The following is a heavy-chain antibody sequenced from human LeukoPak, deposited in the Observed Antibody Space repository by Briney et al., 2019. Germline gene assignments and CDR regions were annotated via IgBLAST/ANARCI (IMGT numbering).Heavy chain of an antibody. CDR3: ARGDVLRYFDWLGRGSYMDV. Sequence: GASVKVSCKASGYTFTTYYVHWVRQAPGQGLEWMGIINPSGGSTTYAQKFRGRLTMTRDMSTSTVYMELSSLRSEDTAVYYCARGDVLRYFDWLGRGSYMDVWGKGTTVTISS. J-gene: IGHJ6*03. D-gene: IGHD3-9*01. CDR2: INPSGGST. CDR1: GYTFTTYY. V-gene: IGHV1-46*01.